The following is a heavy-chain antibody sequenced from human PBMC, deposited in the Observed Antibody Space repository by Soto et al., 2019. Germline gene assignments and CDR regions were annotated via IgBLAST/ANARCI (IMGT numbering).Heavy chain of an antibody. CDR1: GYTFTGHY. CDR2: LKSEDGGT. V-gene: IGHV1-2*02. Sequence: QGQLVQSGAEVRPPGASVKVTCKASGYTFTGHYMHWVRQVSGKRLEYLGWLKSEDGGTYYTPSMQSSVTFTRDISNSKAYMGLSGLPSAATAVYFCARDLCPLGSGSPWPLYGLDIWGQGTTVVVSS. D-gene: IGHD3-10*01. J-gene: IGHJ6*02. CDR3: ARDLCPLGSGSPWPLYGLDI.